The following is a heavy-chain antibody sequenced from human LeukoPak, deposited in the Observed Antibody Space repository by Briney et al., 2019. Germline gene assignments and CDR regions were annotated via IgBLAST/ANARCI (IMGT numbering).Heavy chain of an antibody. V-gene: IGHV4-34*01. CDR3: ARDQKYYYDSSGYTIRPGPHDY. D-gene: IGHD3-22*01. CDR1: GGSFSGYY. CDR2: INHSGST. Sequence: SETLSLTCAVYGGSFSGYYWGWIRQPPGKGLEWIGEINHSGSTNYNPSLKSRVTISVDTSKNQFSLKLSSVTAADTAVYYCARDQKYYYDSSGYTIRPGPHDYWGQGTLVTVSS. J-gene: IGHJ4*02.